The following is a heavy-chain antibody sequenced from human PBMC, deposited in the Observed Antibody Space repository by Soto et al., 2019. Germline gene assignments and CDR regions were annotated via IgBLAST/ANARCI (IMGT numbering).Heavy chain of an antibody. D-gene: IGHD1-26*01. V-gene: IGHV3-74*01. J-gene: IGHJ3*01. CDR1: GFTFSYYW. CDR3: ARGDRGAFDL. Sequence: EVQLVESGGGLVRPGGSLRLSCAASGFTFSYYWMHWVRQAPGKGLVWVSRIHSDGSSTTYADFVKGRFIISRDNARNTVYLQMNSVRVEDTAVYYCARGDRGAFDLWGQGTVGTVSS. CDR2: IHSDGSST.